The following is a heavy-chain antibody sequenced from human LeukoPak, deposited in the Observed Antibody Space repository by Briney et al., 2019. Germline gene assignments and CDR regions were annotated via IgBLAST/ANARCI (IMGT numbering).Heavy chain of an antibody. D-gene: IGHD4-17*01. V-gene: IGHV3-30*18. CDR2: ISYDGSNK. Sequence: GGSLRLSCAASGFTFSSYGMHWVRQAPGKGLGWVAVISYDGSNKYYADSVKGRFTTSRDNSKNTLYLQMNSLRAEDTAVYYCAKGRERGADYGDFTGAFDIWGQGTMVTASS. CDR1: GFTFSSYG. J-gene: IGHJ3*02. CDR3: AKGRERGADYGDFTGAFDI.